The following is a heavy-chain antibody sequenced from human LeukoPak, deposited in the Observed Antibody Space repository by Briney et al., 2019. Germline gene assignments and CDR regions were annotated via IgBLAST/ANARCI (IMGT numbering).Heavy chain of an antibody. D-gene: IGHD3-9*01. V-gene: IGHV1-18*04. CDR1: GYTLTSYG. Sequence: ASVKVSCKASGYTLTSYGISWVRQAPGQGLEWMGWISAYNGNTNYAQKLQGRVTMTTDTSTSTAYMELRSLRSDDTAVYYCARGVFFDWLLEEYNWFDPWGQGTLVTVSS. CDR2: ISAYNGNT. CDR3: ARGVFFDWLLEEYNWFDP. J-gene: IGHJ5*02.